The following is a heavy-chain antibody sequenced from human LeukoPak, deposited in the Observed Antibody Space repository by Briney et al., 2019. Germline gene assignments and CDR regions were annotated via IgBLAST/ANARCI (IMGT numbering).Heavy chain of an antibody. CDR2: IYYSGST. J-gene: IGHJ5*02. CDR1: GGSISSYY. D-gene: IGHD3-10*01. CDR3: ARLPPRYYGSGRKIGLNWFDP. Sequence: PSETLSLTCTVSGGSISSYYWSWIRQPPGKGLEWIGYIYYSGSTNYNPSLKSRVTISVDTSKNQFSLKLSSVTAADTAVYYCARLPPRYYGSGRKIGLNWFDPWGQGTLVTVSS. V-gene: IGHV4-59*08.